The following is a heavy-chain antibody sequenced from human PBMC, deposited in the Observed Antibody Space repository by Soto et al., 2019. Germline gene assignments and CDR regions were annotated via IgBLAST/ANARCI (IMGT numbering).Heavy chain of an antibody. CDR3: AKGWVWDYGDYDAPFDY. D-gene: IGHD4-17*01. Sequence: GGSLRLSCAASGFTFSSYAMSWVRQAPGKGLEWVSVISGSGGRTYYADSVKGRFTISRDNSKNTLYLQMNSLRAEDTAVYYCAKGWVWDYGDYDAPFDYWGQGTLVTVSS. CDR2: ISGSGGRT. V-gene: IGHV3-23*01. CDR1: GFTFSSYA. J-gene: IGHJ4*02.